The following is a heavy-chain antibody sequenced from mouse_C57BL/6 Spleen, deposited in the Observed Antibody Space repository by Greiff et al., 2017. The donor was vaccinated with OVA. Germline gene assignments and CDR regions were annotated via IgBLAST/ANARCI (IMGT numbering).Heavy chain of an antibody. CDR1: GYTFTSYG. V-gene: IGHV1-81*01. J-gene: IGHJ2*01. Sequence: QVQLQQSGAELARPGASVKLSCKASGYTFTSYGISWVKQRTGQGLEWIGEIYPRSGNTYYNEKFKGKATLTADKSSSTAYMELRSLTSEDSAVDFGARWGTTVVATDFDYWGQGTTLTVSS. CDR2: IYPRSGNT. D-gene: IGHD1-1*01. CDR3: ARWGTTVVATDFDY.